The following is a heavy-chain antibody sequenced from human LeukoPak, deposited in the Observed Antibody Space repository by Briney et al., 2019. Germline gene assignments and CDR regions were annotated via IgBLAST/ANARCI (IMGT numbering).Heavy chain of an antibody. CDR1: GLTFRRYW. J-gene: IGHJ4*02. D-gene: IGHD4-23*01. CDR3: ATDPRPDSGNFLGFDY. Sequence: GGSLRLSCVASGLTFRRYWMSWVRQAPGKGLEWVANINQDGSEKYYVDFVKGRFTISRDNSKNSLYLQMSSLRAEDAAVYYCATDPRPDSGNFLGFDYWGQGTLVTVSS. CDR2: INQDGSEK. V-gene: IGHV3-7*01.